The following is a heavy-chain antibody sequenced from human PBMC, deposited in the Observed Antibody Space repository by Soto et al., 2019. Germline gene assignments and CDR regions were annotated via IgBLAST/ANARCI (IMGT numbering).Heavy chain of an antibody. CDR3: ARELQWLVRGDYYYGMDV. CDR2: INSDGSST. J-gene: IGHJ6*02. CDR1: GFTFSSYW. V-gene: IGHV3-74*01. Sequence: GGSLRLSCAASGFTFSSYWMHWVRQAPGKGLVWVSRINSDGSSTSCADSVKGRFTISRDNAKNTLYLQMNSLRAEDTAVYYCARELQWLVRGDYYYGMDVWGQGTTVTVSS. D-gene: IGHD6-19*01.